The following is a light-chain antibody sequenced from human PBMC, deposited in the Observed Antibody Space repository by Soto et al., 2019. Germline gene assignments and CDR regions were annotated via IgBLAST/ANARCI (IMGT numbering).Light chain of an antibody. CDR2: EVS. J-gene: IGLJ1*01. Sequence: QSSLAQPASVSGSPGQSITISCTGTSSDVCGYYYFSWYQLHPGKSPKLMVFEVSNRPSGVSYRFSGSKSGNTASLTISGLQAEDAADYFCSSYSISXAYLFGTGTKVXV. V-gene: IGLV2-14*01. CDR1: SSDVCGYYY. CDR3: SSYSISXAYL.